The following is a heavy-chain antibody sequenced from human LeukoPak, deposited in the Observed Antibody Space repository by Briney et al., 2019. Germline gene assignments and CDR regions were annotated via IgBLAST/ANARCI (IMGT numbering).Heavy chain of an antibody. D-gene: IGHD5-18*01. CDR3: AKDFGYSYGYHYFDY. Sequence: GGSLRLSCAASGFTFDDYAMHWVRQAPGKGLEWVSLISGDGGRTYYADSAKGRFTISRDNSKNSLYLQMNGLRTEDTALYYCAKDFGYSYGYHYFDYWGQGTLVTVSS. CDR1: GFTFDDYA. V-gene: IGHV3-43*02. CDR2: ISGDGGRT. J-gene: IGHJ4*02.